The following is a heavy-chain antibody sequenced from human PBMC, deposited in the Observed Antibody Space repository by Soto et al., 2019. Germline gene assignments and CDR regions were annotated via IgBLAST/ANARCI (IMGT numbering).Heavy chain of an antibody. Sequence: SETLSLTCTVSGGSISSSTYYWGWMRQPPGKGLEWIASFFIGGNTYYNPSLKSRVTISVDTSKNQFSLKLTSVTAADTAVYYCARALWGPAGHINWFDPWGQGTLVTVSS. D-gene: IGHD2-2*01. J-gene: IGHJ5*02. CDR1: GGSISSSTYY. V-gene: IGHV4-39*07. CDR3: ARALWGPAGHINWFDP. CDR2: FFIGGNT.